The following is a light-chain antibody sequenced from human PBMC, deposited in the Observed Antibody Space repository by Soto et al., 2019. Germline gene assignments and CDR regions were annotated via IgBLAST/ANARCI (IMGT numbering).Light chain of an antibody. CDR1: RSDVGSYNL. CDR2: EGS. CDR3: CSYAGSSTFVV. Sequence: QSPLTQPASVSGSPGQSITISCTGTRSDVGSYNLVSWYQQHPGKAPKLMIYEGSKRPSGVSNRFSGSKSGNTASLTISGLQAEDEADYYCCSYAGSSTFVVFGGGTKVTVL. J-gene: IGLJ2*01. V-gene: IGLV2-23*03.